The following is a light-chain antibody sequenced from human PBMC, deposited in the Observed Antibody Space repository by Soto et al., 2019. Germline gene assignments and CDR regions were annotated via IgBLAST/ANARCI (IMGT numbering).Light chain of an antibody. CDR3: LQHQSSSRT. V-gene: IGKV1-5*01. CDR1: QNIGTW. J-gene: IGKJ1*01. CDR2: EAS. Sequence: IRTTLGSSTLWESVGDRVAVACLESQNIGTWLAWYQQKAGKAPKLLLYEASSLESGVPSRFSGSGSGTDFTLTINSLQPDDFATYYCLQHQSSSRTFGQGTKVHIK.